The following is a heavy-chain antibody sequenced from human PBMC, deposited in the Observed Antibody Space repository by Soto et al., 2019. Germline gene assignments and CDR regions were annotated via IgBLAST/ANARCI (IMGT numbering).Heavy chain of an antibody. CDR3: AREIPDSDIHWFDP. D-gene: IGHD2-2*02. Sequence: PEETLSLTCTVSGGSISSGGYYWSWIRQHPGKGLEWIGYIYYSGNTNYNPSLKSRVTISQDTSKNQFSLKLSSVTAADTAVYYCAREIPDSDIHWFDPWGQGTLVTVSS. V-gene: IGHV4-61*08. CDR1: GGSISSGGYY. J-gene: IGHJ5*02. CDR2: IYYSGNT.